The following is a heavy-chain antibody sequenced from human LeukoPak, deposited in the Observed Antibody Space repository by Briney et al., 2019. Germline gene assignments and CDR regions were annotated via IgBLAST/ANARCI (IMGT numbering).Heavy chain of an antibody. J-gene: IGHJ4*02. Sequence: GGSLRLSCAASGFTFSSYAMSWVRQAPGKGLDWVSAISGSGGSTYYADSVKGQFTISRDNSKKTLYLQMSSLRAEDTAVYYCAKDQGYYDSSRIVWGQGTLVTVSS. CDR3: AKDQGYYDSSRIV. V-gene: IGHV3-23*01. CDR1: GFTFSSYA. CDR2: ISGSGGST. D-gene: IGHD3-22*01.